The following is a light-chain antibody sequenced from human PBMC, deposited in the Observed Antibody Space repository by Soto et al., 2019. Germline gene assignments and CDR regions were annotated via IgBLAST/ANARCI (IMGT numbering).Light chain of an antibody. J-gene: IGKJ1*01. CDR2: GAS. CDR1: QSVSSK. Sequence: EIVMTQSPATLSVSPGERATLSCRASQSVSSKLAWYQQKPGQGPRLLIYGASTRATGIPDRFSASGSGTEFTLTISSLQSEDFAVYYGQHYSTWLWTFGQGTKVEIK. CDR3: QHYSTWLWT. V-gene: IGKV3-15*01.